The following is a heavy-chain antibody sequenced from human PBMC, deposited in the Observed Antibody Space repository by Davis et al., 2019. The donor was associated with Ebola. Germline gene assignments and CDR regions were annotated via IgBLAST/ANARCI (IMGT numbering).Heavy chain of an antibody. Sequence: GGSLRLSCAASGFTFSSYGMHWVRQAPGKGLEWVAVISYDGSNKYYADSVKGRFTISRDNSKNTLYLQMNSLRAEDTAVYYCAKWRGIAAAMLVDYYYGMDVWGQGTTVTVSS. CDR1: GFTFSSYG. J-gene: IGHJ6*02. D-gene: IGHD6-13*01. CDR3: AKWRGIAAAMLVDYYYGMDV. V-gene: IGHV3-30*18. CDR2: ISYDGSNK.